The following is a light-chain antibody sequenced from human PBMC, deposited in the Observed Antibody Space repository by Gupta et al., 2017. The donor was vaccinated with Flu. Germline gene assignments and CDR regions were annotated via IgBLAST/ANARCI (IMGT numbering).Light chain of an antibody. Sequence: SSVLIQPSSVSVAPGQTARISCGGDNIGSKSVHWYQQRPCQPSVLVVYDVCDRPSGNPGRFSGSNCGNTATLTTRTVEAGDEADYYGHLWAANTDHPDCVFGGGTKLTVL. CDR1: NIGSKS. J-gene: IGLJ3*02. V-gene: IGLV3-21*02. CDR3: HLWAANTDHPDCV. CDR2: DVC.